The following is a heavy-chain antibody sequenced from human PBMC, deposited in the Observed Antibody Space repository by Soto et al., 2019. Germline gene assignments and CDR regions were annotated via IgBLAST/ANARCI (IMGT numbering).Heavy chain of an antibody. CDR3: ARGTHILTGYRLDY. Sequence: QVQLQESGPGLVKPSETLSLTCTVSGGSISSYYWSWIRQPPGNGLEWIGYIYYSGSTNYNPSLKSRVTISVDTSKNQFSLKLSSVTAADTAVYYCARGTHILTGYRLDYWGQGTLVTVSS. CDR1: GGSISSYY. CDR2: IYYSGST. J-gene: IGHJ4*02. D-gene: IGHD3-9*01. V-gene: IGHV4-59*01.